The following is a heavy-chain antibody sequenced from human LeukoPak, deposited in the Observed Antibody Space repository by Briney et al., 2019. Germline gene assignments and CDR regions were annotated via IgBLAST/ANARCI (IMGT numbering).Heavy chain of an antibody. V-gene: IGHV1-18*04. CDR2: ISVSNGNT. J-gene: IGHJ4*02. Sequence: ASVKVSRKTSGFTFTSYGITWVRQAPGQGLEWMGWISVSNGNTNYERRFQGRVSMTTDISTDTAHMELTSLTSDDTAVYFCARVRAAAVDYWGQGTLVTVSS. CDR3: ARVRAAAVDY. D-gene: IGHD6-13*01. CDR1: GFTFTSYG.